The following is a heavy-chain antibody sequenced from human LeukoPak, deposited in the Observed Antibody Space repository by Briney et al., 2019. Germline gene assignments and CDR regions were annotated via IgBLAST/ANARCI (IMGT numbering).Heavy chain of an antibody. CDR2: IHYSGTT. CDR3: ASPSPGFDP. J-gene: IGHJ5*02. V-gene: IGHV4-59*12. Sequence: SETLSLTCTVSGGSISGYYWSWIRQPPGKGLECIGYIHYSGTTTYNPSLTSRVTISVDTSKNQFSLKMNSVTAADTAVYYCASPSPGFDPWGQGTLVTVSS. CDR1: GGSISGYY.